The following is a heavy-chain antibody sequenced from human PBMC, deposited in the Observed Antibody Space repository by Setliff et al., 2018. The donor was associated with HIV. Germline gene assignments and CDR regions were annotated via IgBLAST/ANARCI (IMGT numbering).Heavy chain of an antibody. J-gene: IGHJ6*03. CDR1: GFTFSDYY. Sequence: ASVKVSCKASGFTFSDYYMHWVRQAPGQGLEWMGWVRPYNADKNYAQKFQGRVTMTSDTSISTADLELSGLTSDDTAIYYCARDRAYCSSGSCYRPLGYYFYYMDVWGPGTTVTVSS. V-gene: IGHV1-2*02. CDR3: ARDRAYCSSGSCYRPLGYYFYYMDV. D-gene: IGHD2-15*01. CDR2: VRPYNADK.